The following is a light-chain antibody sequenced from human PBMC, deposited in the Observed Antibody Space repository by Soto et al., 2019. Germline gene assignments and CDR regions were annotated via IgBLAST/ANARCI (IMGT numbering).Light chain of an antibody. CDR3: QQSYSSPPT. J-gene: IGKJ1*01. CDR1: QSISSH. V-gene: IGKV1-39*01. CDR2: AAS. Sequence: DIQKTQSPSSLSASVGDRVTITCRASQSISSHLNWYQQKPGKAPKLLIFAASSLQSGVPSRFSGSRSGPDFTLTISSLQPEDFATYYCQQSYSSPPTFGQGTKVDIK.